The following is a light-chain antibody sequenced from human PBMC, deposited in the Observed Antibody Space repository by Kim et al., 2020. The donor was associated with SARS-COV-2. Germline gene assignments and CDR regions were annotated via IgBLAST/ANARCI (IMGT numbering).Light chain of an antibody. CDR1: NIGSKS. CDR3: QVWDASSDHSA. Sequence: ELTQPPSVSVAPGETARITCGGNNIGSKSVHWYQQKPGQAPGVVIYYDRDRPSGIPERFSGSNSGNTATLTISRVEAGDEADYYCQVWDASSDHSAFGGGTKLAVL. J-gene: IGLJ2*01. CDR2: YDR. V-gene: IGLV3-21*04.